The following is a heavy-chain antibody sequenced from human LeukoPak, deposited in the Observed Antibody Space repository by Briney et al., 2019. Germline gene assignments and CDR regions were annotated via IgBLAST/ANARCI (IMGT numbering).Heavy chain of an antibody. Sequence: GGSLRLSCAASGFTFTMFGMNWVRQAPGKGLEWVSYIDARSGIVYYADSVQGRFTISRDDAKDSVFLQMNSLRVDDTAVYYCARTYDFGRGPPGDAFDNWGQGTLVTVPA. CDR3: ARTYDFGRGPPGDAFDN. D-gene: IGHD3-3*01. CDR2: IDARSGIV. V-gene: IGHV3-48*01. J-gene: IGHJ3*02. CDR1: GFTFTMFG.